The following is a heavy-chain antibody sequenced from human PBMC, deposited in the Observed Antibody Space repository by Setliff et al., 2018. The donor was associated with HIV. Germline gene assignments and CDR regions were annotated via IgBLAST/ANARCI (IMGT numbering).Heavy chain of an antibody. CDR2: IYDSGST. V-gene: IGHV4-4*07. J-gene: IGHJ6*02. D-gene: IGHD3-10*01. CDR3: ARENDGSWSYGYYYYGMDV. Sequence: PSETLSLTCTVSGGSISGVYWNWIRQSAGKGLQWIGRIYDSGSTKYNPSLKSRFTMSVDTSKNQFSLKVTSVTAADTDVYYCARENDGSWSYGYYYYGMDVWGQGTTVTVSS. CDR1: GGSISGVY.